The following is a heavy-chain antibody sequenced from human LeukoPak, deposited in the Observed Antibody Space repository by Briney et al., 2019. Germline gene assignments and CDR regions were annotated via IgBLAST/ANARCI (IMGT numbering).Heavy chain of an antibody. Sequence: SETLSLTCTVSGGSISSSSYYWGWIRQPPGKGLEWIGSIYHSGSTYYNPSLKSRVTISVDTSKNQFSLKLSSVTAADTAVYYCARTGVMSYRWSPYFDYWGQGTLVTVSS. CDR2: IYHSGST. CDR3: ARTGVMSYRWSPYFDY. V-gene: IGHV4-39*01. D-gene: IGHD3-16*01. J-gene: IGHJ4*02. CDR1: GGSISSSSYY.